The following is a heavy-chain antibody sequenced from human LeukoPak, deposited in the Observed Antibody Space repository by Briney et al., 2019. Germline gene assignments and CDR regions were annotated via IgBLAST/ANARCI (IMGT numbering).Heavy chain of an antibody. D-gene: IGHD3-22*01. CDR2: VFSSGKT. CDR1: GDSFSSRGY. J-gene: IGHJ5*02. CDR3: ARARTQFSDGSGLNWFDP. V-gene: IGHV4-31*03. Sequence: SQTLSLTCTVSGDSFSSRGYSWIRQLPGMGLEWIGYVFSSGKTYYNPSLESRVTISLDTSMNQFSLRLSSVTAADTAVYYCARARTQFSDGSGLNWFDPWGQGTLVTVSS.